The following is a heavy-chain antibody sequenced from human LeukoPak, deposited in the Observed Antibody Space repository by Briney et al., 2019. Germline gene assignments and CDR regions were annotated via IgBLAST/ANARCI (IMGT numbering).Heavy chain of an antibody. V-gene: IGHV3-30*02. CDR2: IRYDGSNK. CDR3: ARDRVGEYCSGGSCESRAFDI. CDR1: GFTFSSYG. Sequence: GSLRLSCAASGFTFSSYGMHWVRQAPGKGLEWVAFIRYDGSNKYYADSVKGRFTISRDNSKNTLYLQMNSLRAEDTAVYYCARDRVGEYCSGGSCESRAFDIWGQGTMVTVSS. J-gene: IGHJ3*02. D-gene: IGHD2-15*01.